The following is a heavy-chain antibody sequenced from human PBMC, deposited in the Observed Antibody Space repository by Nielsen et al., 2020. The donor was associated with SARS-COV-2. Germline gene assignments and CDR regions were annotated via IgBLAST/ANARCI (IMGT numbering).Heavy chain of an antibody. CDR1: GYTFTGYY. CDR3: ARGGSSRPQQNWFDP. CDR2: INPNSGGT. D-gene: IGHD6-13*01. J-gene: IGHJ5*02. Sequence: ASVKVSCKASGYTFTGYYMHWVRQAPGQGLEWMGRINPNSGGTNYAQKFQGRVTMTRDTSISTAYMELSRLRSDDTAVYYCARGGSSRPQQNWFDPWGKEPLVPV. V-gene: IGHV1-2*06.